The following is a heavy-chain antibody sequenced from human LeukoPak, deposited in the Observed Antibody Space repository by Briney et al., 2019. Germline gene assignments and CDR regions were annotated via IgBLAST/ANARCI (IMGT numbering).Heavy chain of an antibody. V-gene: IGHV3-7*03. D-gene: IGHD5-18*01. CDR3: ARDMDFLDTAPSPGYYYGMDV. CDR2: IKQDGSEK. Sequence: PGGSLRLSCAASGFTFSNYWMSWVRQAPGKGLEWVANIKQDGSEKYYVDSVKGRFTISRDNAKNSLYLQMNSLRAEDTAVYYCARDMDFLDTAPSPGYYYGMDVWGQGTTVTVSS. CDR1: GFTFSNYW. J-gene: IGHJ6*02.